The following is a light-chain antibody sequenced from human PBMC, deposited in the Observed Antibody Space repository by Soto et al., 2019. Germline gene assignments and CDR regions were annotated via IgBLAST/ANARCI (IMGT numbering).Light chain of an antibody. CDR2: SAF. Sequence: EIVLTQSPATLSLSPGERATLSCRASQSISNNLAWYQQKPGQAPRLVIYSAFTRATGIPARFSGSGSGTDFTLTISSLQLEDFATYYCQQSCSTITFGQGTRLEIK. CDR1: QSISNN. J-gene: IGKJ5*01. V-gene: IGKV3-15*01. CDR3: QQSCSTIT.